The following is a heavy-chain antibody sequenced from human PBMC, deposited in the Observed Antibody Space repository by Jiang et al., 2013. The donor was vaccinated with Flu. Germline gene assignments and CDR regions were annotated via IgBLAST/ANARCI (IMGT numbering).Heavy chain of an antibody. CDR2: INPKTGDT. Sequence: SGAEVKKPGSSVKVSCKASGYTFIGYNIHWLRQAPGQGLEWMGWINPKTGDTNYAAKFQGRVTMTRDTIRNTAHMELSRLRSDDTAYYYCARDQLPTIFGSSVKFFDDYWGQGTLVTVS. D-gene: IGHD3-3*01. V-gene: IGHV1-2*02. CDR3: ARDQLPTIFGSSVKFFDDY. J-gene: IGHJ4*02. CDR1: GYTFIGYN.